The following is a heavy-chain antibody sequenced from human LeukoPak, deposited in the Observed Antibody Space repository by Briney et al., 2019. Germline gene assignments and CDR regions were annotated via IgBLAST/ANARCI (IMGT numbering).Heavy chain of an antibody. V-gene: IGHV1-2*02. CDR2: INPNSGGT. CDR1: GYTFTDYY. J-gene: IGHJ5*02. CDR3: ARSFFHANWFDP. Sequence: ASVTVSFKASGYTFTDYYMHWVRQAPGQGLEWMGWINPNSGGTNYAQKFQGRVTMTRDTSISTAYMELSRLRSDDTAVYYCARSFFHANWFDPWGQGTLVTVSS. D-gene: IGHD3-10*01.